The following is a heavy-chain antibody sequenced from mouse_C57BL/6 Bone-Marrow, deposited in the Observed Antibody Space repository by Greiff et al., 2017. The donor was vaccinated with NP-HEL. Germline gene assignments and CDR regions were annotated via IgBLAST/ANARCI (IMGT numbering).Heavy chain of an antibody. CDR1: GYTFTSYW. Sequence: QVQLQQPGAELVKPGASVKMSCKASGYTFTSYWITWVKQRPGQGLEWIGDIYPGSGSTNYNEKFKSKATLTVDTSSSTAYMQLSSLTSEDSAVYDCARWYYERFDYDMDYWGQGTSVTVSS. D-gene: IGHD2-4*01. V-gene: IGHV1-55*01. CDR3: ARWYYERFDYDMDY. CDR2: IYPGSGST. J-gene: IGHJ4*01.